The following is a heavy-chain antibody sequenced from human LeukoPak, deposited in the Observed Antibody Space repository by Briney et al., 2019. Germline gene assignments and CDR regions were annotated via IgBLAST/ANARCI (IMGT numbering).Heavy chain of an antibody. D-gene: IGHD6-6*01. CDR1: GGSISSSSYY. CDR3: ARDVIAARPGWFDP. V-gene: IGHV4-39*07. CDR2: INHSGST. J-gene: IGHJ5*02. Sequence: PSETLSLTCTVSGGSISSSSYYWGWIRQPPGKGLEWIGEINHSGSTNYNPSLKSQVTISVDTSKNQFSLKLSSVTAADTAVYYCARDVIAARPGWFDPWGQGTLVTVSS.